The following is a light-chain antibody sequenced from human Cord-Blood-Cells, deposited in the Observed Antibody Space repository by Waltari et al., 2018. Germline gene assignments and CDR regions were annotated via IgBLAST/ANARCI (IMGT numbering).Light chain of an antibody. J-gene: IGLJ3*02. CDR3: QVWDSSSDHPV. CDR2: YES. CDR1: NIGSKR. Sequence: SYVLAQPPSVSVAPGKTARITCGGNNIGSKRVHWYQQKPGQGPVLVIYYESARRSWVPERFSGSNSGNTATLTTSRVEAGDEADYYCQVWDSSSDHPVFGGGTKLTVL. V-gene: IGLV3-21*04.